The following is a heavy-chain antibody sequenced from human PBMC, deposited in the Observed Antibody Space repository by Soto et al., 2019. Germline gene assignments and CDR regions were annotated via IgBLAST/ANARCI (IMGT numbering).Heavy chain of an antibody. CDR1: GFSLNTGGVG. V-gene: IGHV2-5*02. Sequence: ITLKESGPTLVKPTQILTLTCTFSGFSLNTGGVGVGWVRQPRGKAMEGLALIYWDDDERYRPSLRSRLNITKDTINNQVVLTMTNMDPEDTATDYCVRNWRYYGGGYYYGMDAWGQGTTVTVSS. CDR2: IYWDDDE. CDR3: VRNWRYYGGGYYYGMDA. D-gene: IGHD3-10*01. J-gene: IGHJ6*02.